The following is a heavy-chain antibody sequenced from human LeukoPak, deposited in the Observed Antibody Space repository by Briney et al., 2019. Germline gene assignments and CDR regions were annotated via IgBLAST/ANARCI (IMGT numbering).Heavy chain of an antibody. CDR3: ATGTESGSYLINFDY. V-gene: IGHV1-69*05. CDR1: GGTFSSYA. J-gene: IGHJ4*02. Sequence: ASVKVSCKTSGGTFSSYAISWVRQAPGQGLEWMGGIIPIFDTPNYAQKFQGRVTITTDESTSTAYMELSSLRSEDTAVYYRATGTESGSYLINFDYWGQGTLVTVSS. D-gene: IGHD1-26*01. CDR2: IIPIFDTP.